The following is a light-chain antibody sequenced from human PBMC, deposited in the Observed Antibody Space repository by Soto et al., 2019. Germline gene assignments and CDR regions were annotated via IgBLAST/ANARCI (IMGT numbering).Light chain of an antibody. CDR1: QSISWW. J-gene: IGKJ2*01. CDR3: QQYKSYLYT. V-gene: IGKV1-5*03. CDR2: KAS. Sequence: DIQMTQSPSTLSASVGDRVTITCRASQSISWWLAWYQQKPGKAPKLLIYKASTLESGVPSRFSGSGSGTEVTLTISSLQPDDFATYYCQQYKSYLYTFGQGTKLEIK.